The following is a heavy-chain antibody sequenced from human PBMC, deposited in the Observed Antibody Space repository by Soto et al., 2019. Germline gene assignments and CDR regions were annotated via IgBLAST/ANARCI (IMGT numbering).Heavy chain of an antibody. CDR2: IIPIFGTA. Sequence: QVQLVQSGAEVKKPGSSVKVSCKASGGTFSSYAISWVRQAPGQGLEWMGGIIPIFGTANYAQKFQGRVTITADESTSTAYMELSSLRSEDTAVYYCASESAVLEWLLWRTYGMDVWGQGTTVTVSS. CDR1: GGTFSSYA. J-gene: IGHJ6*02. V-gene: IGHV1-69*12. CDR3: ASESAVLEWLLWRTYGMDV. D-gene: IGHD3-3*01.